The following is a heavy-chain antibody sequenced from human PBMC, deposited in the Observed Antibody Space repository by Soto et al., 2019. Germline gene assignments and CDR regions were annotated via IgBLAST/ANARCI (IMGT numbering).Heavy chain of an antibody. Sequence: ASVKVSCKASGYTFTSYDINWVRQATGQGLEWMGWMNPNSGNTGYAQKLQGRVTMTRNTSISTAYMELSSLRSEDTAVYYCAREDAGGYSFYYYYYGMDVWGQGTTVTV. CDR1: GYTFTSYD. V-gene: IGHV1-8*01. D-gene: IGHD5-12*01. CDR2: MNPNSGNT. J-gene: IGHJ6*02. CDR3: AREDAGGYSFYYYYYGMDV.